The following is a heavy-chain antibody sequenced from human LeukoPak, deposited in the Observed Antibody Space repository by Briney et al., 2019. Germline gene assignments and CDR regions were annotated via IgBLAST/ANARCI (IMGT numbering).Heavy chain of an antibody. J-gene: IGHJ6*02. D-gene: IGHD2-21*02. Sequence: SETLSLTCTVSGGSISSGSYYWSWIRQPAGKGLEWIGRIYTSGSTNYNPSLKSRVTISVDTSKNQFSLKLSSVTAADTAVYYCARGLAYCGGDCYSGMDVWGQGTTVTVSS. CDR1: GGSISSGSYY. V-gene: IGHV4-61*02. CDR2: IYTSGST. CDR3: ARGLAYCGGDCYSGMDV.